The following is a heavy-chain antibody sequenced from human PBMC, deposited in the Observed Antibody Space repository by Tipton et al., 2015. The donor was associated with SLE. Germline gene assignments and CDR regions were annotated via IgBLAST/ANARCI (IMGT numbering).Heavy chain of an antibody. V-gene: IGHV4-4*07. CDR3: AGHNDIRNGPHLDH. D-gene: IGHD2-8*01. Sequence: TLSLTCTVSGGSISFDYWSWIRQSAGRGLEWIGRIYSSGDRDYNPSLRSRVTMSVDLSNKNFLLKLNSVTAADSAVYYCAGHNDIRNGPHLDHWGQGALVTVSS. CDR1: GGSISFDY. CDR2: IYSSGDR. J-gene: IGHJ5*02.